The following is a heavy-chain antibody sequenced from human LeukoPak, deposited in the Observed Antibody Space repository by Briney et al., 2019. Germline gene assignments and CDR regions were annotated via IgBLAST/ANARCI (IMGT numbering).Heavy chain of an antibody. D-gene: IGHD5-18*01. Sequence: GGSLRLSCAASGFTFSSYEMNWVRQAPGKGLEWVSAISGSGGDTYYADSVKGRFTISRDNSKNTLYLQMNSLRAEDTAVYYCAREGGYSYGDAPLHFDYWGQGTLVTVSS. CDR2: ISGSGGDT. V-gene: IGHV3-23*01. CDR1: GFTFSSYE. J-gene: IGHJ4*02. CDR3: AREGGYSYGDAPLHFDY.